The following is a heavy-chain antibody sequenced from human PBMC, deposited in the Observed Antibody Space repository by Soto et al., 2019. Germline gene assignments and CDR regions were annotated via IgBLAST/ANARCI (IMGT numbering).Heavy chain of an antibody. CDR3: ARTYTDAFDI. CDR2: FHYSRST. CDR1: GASITTYY. J-gene: IGHJ3*02. V-gene: IGHV4-59*01. Sequence: SETLSLTCTVSGASITTYYWSWIRQPPGKGLEWIGYFHYSRSTNYNPSLKSRVTISVDTSKNQFSLNLSSVTAADTAVYYCARTYTDAFDIWGQGTMVTVSS. D-gene: IGHD2-2*02.